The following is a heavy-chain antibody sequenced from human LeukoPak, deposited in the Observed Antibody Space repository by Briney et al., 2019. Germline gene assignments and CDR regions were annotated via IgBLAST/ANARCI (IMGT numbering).Heavy chain of an antibody. J-gene: IGHJ3*02. V-gene: IGHV4-4*02. Sequence: PSETLSLTCAVSGGSISSSIWWSWVRQPPGKGLEWIGEIYHSGSTNYNPSLKSRVTISVDKSKNQFSLKLSSVTAADTAVYYCARAAFFPYYYDSSGPPGDAFDIWGQGTMVTVSS. CDR1: GGSISSSIW. D-gene: IGHD3-22*01. CDR3: ARAAFFPYYYDSSGPPGDAFDI. CDR2: IYHSGST.